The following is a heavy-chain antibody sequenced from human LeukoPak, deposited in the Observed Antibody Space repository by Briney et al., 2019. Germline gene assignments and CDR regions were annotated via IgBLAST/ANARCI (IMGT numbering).Heavy chain of an antibody. J-gene: IGHJ4*02. CDR3: VRQGTNSGYYLLDY. D-gene: IGHD3-22*01. V-gene: IGHV4-34*01. CDR1: GAALSEYY. Sequence: SETLSLTCAVYGAALSEYYWSWIRQSPGKGLEWIGEVAHKGPTVYSPTLNRKYNPTFKSRVTMSVDPSKNQFSLKLTSVTVADTATYYCVRQGTNSGYYLLDYWGQGHLVIVSS. CDR2: VAHKGPTVYSPTLNR.